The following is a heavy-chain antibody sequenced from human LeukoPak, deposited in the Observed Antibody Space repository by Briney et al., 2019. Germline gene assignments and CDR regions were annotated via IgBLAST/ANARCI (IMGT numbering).Heavy chain of an antibody. J-gene: IGHJ3*02. Sequence: ASVKVSCKASGYTFTGYYMHWVRQAPGQGLEWMGWINPNSGGTNYAQKFQGRVTMTRDTSISTAYMELSRLRSDDTAVYYCARAAGYDIVVVPAAKLGAYDAFDIWGQGTMVTVSS. D-gene: IGHD2-2*01. CDR2: INPNSGGT. V-gene: IGHV1-2*02. CDR3: ARAAGYDIVVVPAAKLGAYDAFDI. CDR1: GYTFTGYY.